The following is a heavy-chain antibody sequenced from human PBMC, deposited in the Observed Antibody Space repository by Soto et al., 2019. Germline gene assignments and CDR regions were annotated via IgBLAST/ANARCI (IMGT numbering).Heavy chain of an antibody. CDR3: GRGGGGDDYGANYGMDV. D-gene: IGHD4-17*01. V-gene: IGHV3-74*01. Sequence: EVQLVESGGGLVQPGGSLRLSCAASGFTFSRFWMHWVRQAPGKGLVWVSRINSDGSITSYADSVKGRFTISRDNAKNTRYLQMNSLRAEDTAVYYWGRGGGGDDYGANYGMDVWGQGTTVTVSS. J-gene: IGHJ6*02. CDR2: INSDGSIT. CDR1: GFTFSRFW.